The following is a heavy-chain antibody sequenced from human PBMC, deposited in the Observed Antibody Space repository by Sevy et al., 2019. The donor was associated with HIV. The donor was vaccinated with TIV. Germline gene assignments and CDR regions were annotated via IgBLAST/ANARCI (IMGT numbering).Heavy chain of an antibody. CDR1: GFTFSNAW. D-gene: IGHD5-12*01. Sequence: GGSLRLSCAASGFTFSNAWMSWVRQAPGKGLEWVGRIKSKNDGGTTDYAAPVKGRFTISRDDSTNTLYLQMNSLKTEDTAVYYCTTTRNSGYELRDYWGQGTLVTVSS. CDR3: TTTRNSGYELRDY. V-gene: IGHV3-15*01. CDR2: IKSKNDGGTT. J-gene: IGHJ4*02.